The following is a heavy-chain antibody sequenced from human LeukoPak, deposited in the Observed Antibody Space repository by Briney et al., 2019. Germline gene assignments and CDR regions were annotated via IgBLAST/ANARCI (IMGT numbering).Heavy chain of an antibody. V-gene: IGHV1-2*02. J-gene: IGHJ5*02. CDR1: GYTFTDYY. CDR3: AQSIEAVNWFDP. Sequence: ASVNVSCKASGYTFTDYYIHWVRLAPGQGLEWMGWINPNSGGTNYAQKFQGRVTMTRDTSISTAYMELSRLRSDDTAVYYCAQSIEAVNWFDPWGQGTLVTVSS. D-gene: IGHD6-6*01. CDR2: INPNSGGT.